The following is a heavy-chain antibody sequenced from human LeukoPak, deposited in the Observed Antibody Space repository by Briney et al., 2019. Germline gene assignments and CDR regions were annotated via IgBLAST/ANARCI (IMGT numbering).Heavy chain of an antibody. V-gene: IGHV3-66*01. CDR2: IYSGGST. CDR3: ARDGLSRGPNVGYDAFDI. D-gene: IGHD2/OR15-2a*01. Sequence: GGSLRLSCAASGFTVSSNYMSWVRQAPGKGLEWVSVIYSGGSTYYADSVKGRFTISRDNSKNMLYLQMNSLRAEDTAVYYCARDGLSRGPNVGYDAFDIWGQGTMVTVSS. J-gene: IGHJ3*02. CDR1: GFTVSSNY.